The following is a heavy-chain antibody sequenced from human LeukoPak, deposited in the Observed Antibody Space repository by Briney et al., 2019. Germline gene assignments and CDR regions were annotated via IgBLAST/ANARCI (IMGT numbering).Heavy chain of an antibody. D-gene: IGHD2-2*01. CDR1: GFTFTDSG. V-gene: IGHV3-30*02. CDR2: ILYDGTYK. J-gene: IGHJ4*02. CDR3: AKLSSTSCYVDY. Sequence: GGSLRLSCAASGFTFTDSGMHWVRQAPGKGLEWVAFILYDGTYKYYADSVKGRFTISRDNSKNTLYLQMNSLRPEDTAVYYCAKLSSTSCYVDYWGQGTLVTVSS.